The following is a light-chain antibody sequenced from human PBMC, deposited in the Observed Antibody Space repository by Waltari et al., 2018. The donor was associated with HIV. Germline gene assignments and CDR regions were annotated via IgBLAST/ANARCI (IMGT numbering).Light chain of an antibody. CDR2: EVK. CDR1: SSDIGDYDF. CDR3: TSYTSTTTHVL. J-gene: IGLJ2*01. Sequence: QSALTQPASVSGSPGQQITISCTGSSSDIGDYDFVSWYQHHPGKAPKSIICEVKNRPSGISTRFSGSKSANTASLTSSGLQAEDEANYYCTSYTSTTTHVLFGGGTKLTVL. V-gene: IGLV2-14*01.